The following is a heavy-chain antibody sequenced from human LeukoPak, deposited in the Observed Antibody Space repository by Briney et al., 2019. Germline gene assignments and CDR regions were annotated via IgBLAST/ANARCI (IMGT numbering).Heavy chain of an antibody. CDR3: RRPFSRYYYYSSGYYPGLTHY. Sequence: ASVKVSFQASGYTFIRYYMHWLRQAPGQGLEWMGWINPNSGGSNSAQKFQGRVTMTRDTSISTVSIDLSRLRTEDSIAYDRRRPFSRYYYYSSGYYPGLTHYWGQGTLVTVSS. CDR1: GYTFIRYY. D-gene: IGHD3-22*01. CDR2: INPNSGGS. J-gene: IGHJ4*02. V-gene: IGHV1-2*02.